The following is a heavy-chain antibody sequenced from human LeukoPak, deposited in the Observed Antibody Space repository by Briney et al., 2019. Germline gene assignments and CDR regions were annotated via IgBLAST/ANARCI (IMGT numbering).Heavy chain of an antibody. D-gene: IGHD6-13*01. J-gene: IGHJ4*02. CDR3: TKDDSSSWYDYFFGY. V-gene: IGHV3-23*01. CDR1: GFSFSISS. Sequence: GGALRLSCAPSGFSFSISSMSWVRQAPGKGLEWVSPISVVGGSSWYADSLKGRFSISRDNSMNSFSLQMSSLRVEDTAIYYCTKDDSSSWYDYFFGYWGQGTLVTVSS. CDR2: ISVVGGSS.